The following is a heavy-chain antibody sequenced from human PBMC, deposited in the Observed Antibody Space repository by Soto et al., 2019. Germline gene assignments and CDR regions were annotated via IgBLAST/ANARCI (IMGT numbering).Heavy chain of an antibody. CDR2: IYWDDDK. J-gene: IGHJ3*02. CDR1: GFSLSTSGVG. D-gene: IGHD3-10*01. V-gene: IGHV2-5*02. CDR3: AHSNVLLWFGDAPRAFDI. Sequence: QITLKESGPTLVKPTQTLTLTCTFSGFSLSTSGVGVGWIRQPPGKALEWLALIYWDDDKRYSPSLKSRLTITTDXXKXQXXLTMTNMDPVDTATYYCAHSNVLLWFGDAPRAFDIWGQGTMVTVSS.